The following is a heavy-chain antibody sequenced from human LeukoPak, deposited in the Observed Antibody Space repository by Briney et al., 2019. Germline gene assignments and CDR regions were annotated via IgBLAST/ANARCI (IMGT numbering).Heavy chain of an antibody. CDR2: INPNSGGT. J-gene: IGHJ6*03. D-gene: IGHD3-3*01. V-gene: IGHV1-2*02. CDR1: GYTFTGYY. CDR3: ARAITIFGVVINYYYYYMDV. Sequence: GASVKVSCKASGYTFTGYYMHWVRQAPGQGLEWMGWINPNSGGTNYAQKFQGRVTMTRDTSISRAYMELSRLRSDDTAVYYCARAITIFGVVINYYYYYMDVWGKGTTVTVSS.